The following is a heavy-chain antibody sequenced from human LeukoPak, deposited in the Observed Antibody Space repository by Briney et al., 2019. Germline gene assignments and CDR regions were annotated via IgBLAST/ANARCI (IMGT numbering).Heavy chain of an antibody. J-gene: IGHJ5*02. CDR3: ARGGPLDP. CDR1: GFTFSSYS. CDR2: IDFTSRYI. V-gene: IGHV3-21*01. Sequence: PGGSLRLSCAASGFTFSSYSMNWVRQAPGKGLEWVSSIDFTSRYIYNADSVKGRFTTSRDNAKNSLDLQVNSLKVEDTAVYYCARGGPLDPWGQGTLVTVSS.